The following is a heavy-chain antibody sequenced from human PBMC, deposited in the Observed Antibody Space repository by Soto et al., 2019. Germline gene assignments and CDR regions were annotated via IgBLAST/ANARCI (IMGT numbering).Heavy chain of an antibody. D-gene: IGHD6-6*01. CDR2: INAGNGNT. CDR1: GYTLTSYA. J-gene: IGHJ6*02. CDR3: ASKAARHAQTYYGMDV. Sequence: ASVKVSCKASGYTLTSYAMHWVRQAPGQRLEWMGWINAGNGNTKYSQKFQGRVTITRDTSASTAYMELSSLRSEDTAVYYCASKAARHAQTYYGMDVWGQGTTVTVSS. V-gene: IGHV1-3*01.